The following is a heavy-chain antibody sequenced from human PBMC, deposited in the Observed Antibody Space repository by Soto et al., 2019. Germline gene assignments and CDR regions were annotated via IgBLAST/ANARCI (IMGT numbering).Heavy chain of an antibody. D-gene: IGHD3-10*01. Sequence: XGCLRLTCAASGFTFANYCMHWVRQAPGKGLEWVASICYDGSNKYYADSVKGRFTISRDNSKNTVYLQMNSLRAEDTAMYYCAAGEPLHDRGQGTLVTVSS. CDR2: ICYDGSNK. CDR3: AAGEPLHD. CDR1: GFTFANYC. V-gene: IGHV3-33*01. J-gene: IGHJ4*02.